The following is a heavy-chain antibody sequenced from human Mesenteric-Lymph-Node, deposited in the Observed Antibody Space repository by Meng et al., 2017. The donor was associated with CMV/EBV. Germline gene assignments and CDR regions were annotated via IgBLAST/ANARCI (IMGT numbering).Heavy chain of an antibody. J-gene: IGHJ6*02. Sequence: GGSLRLSCAASGFNFNRCGMHWVRQAPGKGLEWLAVIWYDGTNKYYADSVKGRFTISRDNSRNTLYLQMNSLKVEDSAVYYCAKDLSVRVTAAYYGMDVWGQGTTVTVSS. CDR2: IWYDGTNK. CDR3: AKDLSVRVTAAYYGMDV. D-gene: IGHD6-13*01. CDR1: GFNFNRCG. V-gene: IGHV3-33*06.